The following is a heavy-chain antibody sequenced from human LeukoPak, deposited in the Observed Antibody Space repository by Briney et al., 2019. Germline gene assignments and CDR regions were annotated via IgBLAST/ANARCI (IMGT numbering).Heavy chain of an antibody. CDR2: ISAYNGNT. CDR1: GYTFTSYG. J-gene: IGHJ5*02. D-gene: IGHD6-6*01. CDR3: ARDLGSSATSTNWFDP. V-gene: IGHV1-18*01. Sequence: VASVKVSCKASGYTFTSYGIGWVRQAPGQGLEWMGWISAYNGNTNYAQKLQGRVTMTTDTSTSTAYMELRSLRSDDTAVYYCARDLGSSATSTNWFDPWGQGTLVTVSS.